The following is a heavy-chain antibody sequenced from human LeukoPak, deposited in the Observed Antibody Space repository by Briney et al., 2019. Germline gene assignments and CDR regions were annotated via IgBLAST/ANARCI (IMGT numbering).Heavy chain of an antibody. CDR1: GFTFSSYA. CDR3: AKYRGFYDSGRPLDY. CDR2: ISGSGGST. V-gene: IGHV3-23*01. Sequence: GGSLRLPCEASGFTFSSYAMSWVRQSPGKGLEWVSGISGSGGSTNYADSVKGRFTISRDNSKNTLYLQVNSLRAEDTALYYCAKYRGFYDSGRPLDYWGQGALVTVSS. D-gene: IGHD3-10*01. J-gene: IGHJ4*02.